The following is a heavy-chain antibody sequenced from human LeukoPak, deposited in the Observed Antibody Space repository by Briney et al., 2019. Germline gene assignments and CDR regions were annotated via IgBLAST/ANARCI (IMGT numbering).Heavy chain of an antibody. V-gene: IGHV4-30-4*08. CDR1: RGSISRGDYY. J-gene: IGHJ4*02. Sequence: SSETLSLTCTLSRGSISRGDYYCSCIRQPPGKGLEWIGYIYYSGSTYYNPSLKSRVTISVDTSKNQFSLKLSSATASDPAVYYCARVRIVGARGGFDYWGQGTLVTVSS. CDR3: ARVRIVGARGGFDY. CDR2: IYYSGST. D-gene: IGHD1-26*01.